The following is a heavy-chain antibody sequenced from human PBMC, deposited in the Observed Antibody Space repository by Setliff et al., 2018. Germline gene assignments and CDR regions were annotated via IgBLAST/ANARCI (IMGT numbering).Heavy chain of an antibody. CDR1: GFTFSGYS. V-gene: IGHV3-48*04. D-gene: IGHD3-10*01. CDR2: IDTSNSI. Sequence: GGSLRLSCAGSGFTFSGYSMNWVRQAPGKGLEWVSYIDTSNSIRYADSVKGRFTVSRDNAKDSLHLQMNSLRAEDTAVYYCARTYGSANSYAFDIWGQGTMVTVSS. CDR3: ARTYGSANSYAFDI. J-gene: IGHJ3*02.